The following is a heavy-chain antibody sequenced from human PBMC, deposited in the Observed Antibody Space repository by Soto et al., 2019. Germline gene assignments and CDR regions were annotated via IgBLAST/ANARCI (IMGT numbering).Heavy chain of an antibody. D-gene: IGHD6-19*01. CDR3: ARVRIAVAGPTPYYYYGMDV. Sequence: ASVKVSCKASGSTFTSYGISWVRQAPGQGLEWMGWISAYNGNTNYAQKLQGRVTMTTDTSTSTAYMELRSLRSDDTAVYYCARVRIAVAGPTPYYYYGMDVWGQGTTVTVSS. V-gene: IGHV1-18*04. CDR1: GSTFTSYG. CDR2: ISAYNGNT. J-gene: IGHJ6*02.